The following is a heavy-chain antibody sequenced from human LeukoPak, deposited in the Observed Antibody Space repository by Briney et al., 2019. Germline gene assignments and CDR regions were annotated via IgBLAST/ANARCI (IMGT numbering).Heavy chain of an antibody. V-gene: IGHV3-21*01. Sequence: GGSLRLSCAASGFTFSSYSMNWVRQAPGKGLEWVSSISSSSSYIYYADSVKGRFTISRDNAKNSLYLQMNSLRAEDTAVYYCASGGSAAAPYYFDYWGQGTLVTVSS. CDR3: ASGGSAAAPYYFDY. CDR2: ISSSSSYI. CDR1: GFTFSSYS. D-gene: IGHD2-2*01. J-gene: IGHJ4*02.